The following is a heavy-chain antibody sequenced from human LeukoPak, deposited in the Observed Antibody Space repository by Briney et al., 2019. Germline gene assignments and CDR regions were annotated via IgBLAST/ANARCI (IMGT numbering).Heavy chain of an antibody. Sequence: PGRSLRLSCAASGFTFSSYWMHWVRQAPGEGLVCVSRINSDGSTTSYADSGKGRFTISRDNAKNTLYLQTNSLRAEDTAVYYCAREEYCSADCMRYFDYWGQGALVTVSS. V-gene: IGHV3-74*01. CDR2: INSDGSTT. CDR3: AREEYCSADCMRYFDY. CDR1: GFTFSSYW. J-gene: IGHJ4*02. D-gene: IGHD2-15*01.